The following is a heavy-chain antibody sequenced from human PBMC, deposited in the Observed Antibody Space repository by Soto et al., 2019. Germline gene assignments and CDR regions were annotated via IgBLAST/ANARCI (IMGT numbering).Heavy chain of an antibody. CDR3: AMLGGCSGGSNDMDV. J-gene: IGHJ6*02. D-gene: IGHD2-15*01. V-gene: IGHV3-72*01. CDR2: IRRKANRYTT. CDR1: GLIFSDYH. Sequence: EVQLVESGGGLVQPGGSLRLSCAASGLIFSDYHMDWVRQAPGKGLEWVGRIRRKANRYTTEYAASVKGRFTISRDDSKNSLYVQMNSLKTEDTAVYYCAMLGGCSGGSNDMDVWGQGTTVTVSS.